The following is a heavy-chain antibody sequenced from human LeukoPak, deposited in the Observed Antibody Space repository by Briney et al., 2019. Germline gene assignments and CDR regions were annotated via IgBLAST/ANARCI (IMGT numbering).Heavy chain of an antibody. CDR2: IYYSGST. CDR1: GGSISSYY. D-gene: IGHD3-16*01. CDR3: ARETSQKGAHYMDV. Sequence: SETLSLTCTVSGGSISSYYWSWIRQPPGKGLEWIGNIYYSGSTNYNPSLKSRVTISVDTSKNQFSLKLSSVTAADTAVYYCARETSQKGAHYMDVWGKGTTVIVSS. J-gene: IGHJ6*03. V-gene: IGHV4-59*01.